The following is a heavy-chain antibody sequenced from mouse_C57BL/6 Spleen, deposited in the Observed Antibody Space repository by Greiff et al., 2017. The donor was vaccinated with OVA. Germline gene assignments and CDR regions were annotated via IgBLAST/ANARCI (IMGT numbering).Heavy chain of an antibody. J-gene: IGHJ2*01. CDR1: GYAFSSYW. CDR3: ARSATTVVVDY. Sequence: VKLQQSGAELVKPGASVKISCKASGYAFSSYWMNWVKQRPGKGLEWIGQIYPGDGDTNYNGKFKGKATLTADKSSSTAYMQLSSLTSEDSAVYFCARSATTVVVDYWGQGTTLTVSS. CDR2: IYPGDGDT. D-gene: IGHD1-1*01. V-gene: IGHV1-80*01.